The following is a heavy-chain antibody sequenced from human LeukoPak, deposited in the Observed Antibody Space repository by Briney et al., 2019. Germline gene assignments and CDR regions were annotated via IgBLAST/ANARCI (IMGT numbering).Heavy chain of an antibody. CDR1: GGSITSGDFA. Sequence: PSETLSLTCAVSGGSITSGDFAWSWIRQPPGKGLEWIGYIYYSGSTNYNPSLKSRVTISVDTSKNQFSLKLSSVTAADTAVYYCARRRVLWFGRPGGYFDLWGRGTLVTVSS. V-gene: IGHV4-61*08. D-gene: IGHD3-10*01. J-gene: IGHJ2*01. CDR2: IYYSGST. CDR3: ARRRVLWFGRPGGYFDL.